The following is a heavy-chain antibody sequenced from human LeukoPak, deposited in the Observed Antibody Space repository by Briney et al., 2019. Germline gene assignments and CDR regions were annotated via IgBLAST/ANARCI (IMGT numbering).Heavy chain of an antibody. D-gene: IGHD6-19*01. CDR3: AKPISGGLAVTADWFHP. J-gene: IGHJ5*01. CDR2: INANSGTT. CDR1: GFVSSFYA. V-gene: IGHV3-23*01. Sequence: GGSLRLSCAASGFVSSFYAMSWLRQPPGKGLEWVSTINANSGTTSYAASVRGRFTISRDNSKNTLYLQVNTLRADDTATYYCAKPISGGLAVTADWFHPWGQGTLVVVSS.